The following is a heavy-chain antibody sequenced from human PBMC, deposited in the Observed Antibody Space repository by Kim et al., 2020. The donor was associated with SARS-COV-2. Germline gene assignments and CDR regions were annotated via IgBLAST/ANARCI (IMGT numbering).Heavy chain of an antibody. V-gene: IGHV4-34*01. CDR2: INHSGST. J-gene: IGHJ4*02. CDR1: GGSFSGYY. D-gene: IGHD5-18*01. Sequence: SETLSLTCAVYGGSFSGYYWSWIRQPPGKGLEWIGEINHSGSTNYNPSLKSRVTISVDTSKNQFSLKLSSVTAADTAVYYCARGGGYSYGALDYWGQGT. CDR3: ARGGGYSYGALDY.